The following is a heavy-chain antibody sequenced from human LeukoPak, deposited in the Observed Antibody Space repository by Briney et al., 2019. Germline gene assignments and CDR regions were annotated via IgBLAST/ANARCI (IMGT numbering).Heavy chain of an antibody. V-gene: IGHV3-23*01. Sequence: PGASLRLSCAASGFTFSSYAMSWVRQAPGKGLEWVSAINGSGGSTYYADSVKGRFTISRDNSKNTLYLQMNSLRAEDTAVYYCAKSLVFMVYARDYYFDYWGQGTLVTVSS. D-gene: IGHD2-8*01. CDR3: AKSLVFMVYARDYYFDY. J-gene: IGHJ4*02. CDR2: INGSGGST. CDR1: GFTFSSYA.